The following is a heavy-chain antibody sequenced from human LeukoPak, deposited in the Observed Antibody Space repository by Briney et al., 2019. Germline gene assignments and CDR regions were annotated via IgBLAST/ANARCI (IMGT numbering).Heavy chain of an antibody. D-gene: IGHD1-20*01. CDR1: GGSISTYY. CDR3: ARDLGIDAFDI. V-gene: IGHV4-59*01. CDR2: IYYSGST. J-gene: IGHJ3*02. Sequence: SETLSLTCTVFGGSISTYYWSWIRQPPGKGLEWIGYIYYSGSTNYNPSLKSRVIISVHRSKNQFSLNLSSVTAADTAVYYCARDLGIDAFDIRGQGTMVTVSS.